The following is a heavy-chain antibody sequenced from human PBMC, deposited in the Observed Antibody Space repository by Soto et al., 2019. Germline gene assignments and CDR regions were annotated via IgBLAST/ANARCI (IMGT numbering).Heavy chain of an antibody. CDR1: GFTFSSYA. CDR2: ISGSGGST. CDR3: AKDIARDFWSGYYYYYYYGMDV. V-gene: IGHV3-23*01. D-gene: IGHD3-3*01. J-gene: IGHJ6*02. Sequence: PWGSLRLSCAASGFTFSSYAMSWVRQAPGKGLEWVSAISGSGGSTYYADSVKGRFTISRDNSKNTLYLQMNSLRAEDTAVYYCAKDIARDFWSGYYYYYYYGMDVWGQGTTVTVSS.